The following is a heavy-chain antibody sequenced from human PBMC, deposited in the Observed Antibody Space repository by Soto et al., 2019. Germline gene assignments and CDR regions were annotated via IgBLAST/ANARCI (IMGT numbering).Heavy chain of an antibody. J-gene: IGHJ4*02. CDR3: AKAVARFFDY. CDR2: ISGSGGHT. D-gene: IGHD5-12*01. CDR1: GVPFFRYS. Sequence: SGVPFFRYSMSWFRQAPGKGLEWVSTISGSGGHTYYADSVKGRFTISRDNSKNTLYLQMNSLRAEDTAVYYCAKAVARFFDYWGQGTLVTVSS. V-gene: IGHV3-23*01.